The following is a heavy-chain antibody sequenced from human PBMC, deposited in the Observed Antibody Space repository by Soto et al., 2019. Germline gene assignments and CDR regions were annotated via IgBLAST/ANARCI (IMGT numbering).Heavy chain of an antibody. CDR2: INESGST. V-gene: IGHV4-34*01. J-gene: IGHJ4*01. CDR1: GQSFSGHS. D-gene: IGHD2-21*01. CDR3: ARGSGIVALPGELEDVKYDY. Sequence: QVQLQQWGAGLVKPSETLSLSCAVYGQSFSGHSWAWIRQPPGKGLEWIGEINESGSTYYNPSLKIRVIISTDTSKNQFSLKLSSVSAADTAAYFCARGSGIVALPGELEDVKYDYWGHGTLVNVSS.